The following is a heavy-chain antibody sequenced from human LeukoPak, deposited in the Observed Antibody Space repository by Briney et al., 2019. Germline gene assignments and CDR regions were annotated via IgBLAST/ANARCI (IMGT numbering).Heavy chain of an antibody. D-gene: IGHD3-16*02. V-gene: IGHV3-21*01. CDR2: ITTTSTYT. CDR1: GFTFSSYS. J-gene: IGHJ4*02. CDR3: ASEAAGYINY. Sequence: GGSLRLSCAASGFTFSSYSMNWVRQAPGKGLEWVSSITTTSTYTYYAGSVKGRFTISRDDAKNSLYLQLNSLRAEDTAVYYCASEAAGYINYWGQGTLVTASS.